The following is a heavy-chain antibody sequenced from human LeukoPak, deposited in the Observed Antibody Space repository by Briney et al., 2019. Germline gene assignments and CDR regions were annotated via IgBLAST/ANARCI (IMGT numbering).Heavy chain of an antibody. Sequence: GGSLRLSCAASGFTFSGYWMHWVRQAPGKGLAWVSVIRSDGSITTYADSVKGRFTISRDTAKNALYLQMNSLRAEDTAVYYCARDGRSGNFDKWGQGTLVSVSS. V-gene: IGHV3-74*01. J-gene: IGHJ4*02. D-gene: IGHD1-26*01. CDR1: GFTFSGYW. CDR2: IRSDGSIT. CDR3: ARDGRSGNFDK.